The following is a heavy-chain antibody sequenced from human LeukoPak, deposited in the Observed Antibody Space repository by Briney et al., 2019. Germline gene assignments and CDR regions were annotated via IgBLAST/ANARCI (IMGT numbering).Heavy chain of an antibody. CDR1: GGSSSGYY. CDR3: ARDSGIQQARPLIDY. D-gene: IGHD5-18*01. J-gene: IGHJ4*02. Sequence: PSETLSLTCAVYGGSSSGYYWSWIRQPPGKGLEWIGEINHSGSTNYNPSLKSRVTISVDTSKNQFSLKLSSVTAADTAVYYCARDSGIQQARPLIDYWGQGTLVTVSS. V-gene: IGHV4-34*01. CDR2: INHSGST.